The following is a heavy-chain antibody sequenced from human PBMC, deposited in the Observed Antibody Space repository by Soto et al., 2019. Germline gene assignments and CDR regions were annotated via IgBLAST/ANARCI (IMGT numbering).Heavy chain of an antibody. CDR2: IIPIFGTA. CDR1: GGTFSSYA. D-gene: IGHD3-22*01. Sequence: SVKVSCKASGGTFSSYAISWVRQAPGQGLEWMGGIIPIFGTANYAQKFQGRVTVTADESTSTAYMELSSLRSEDTAVYYCARVWGTMIEAAFDIWGQGTMVTVSS. J-gene: IGHJ3*02. CDR3: ARVWGTMIEAAFDI. V-gene: IGHV1-69*13.